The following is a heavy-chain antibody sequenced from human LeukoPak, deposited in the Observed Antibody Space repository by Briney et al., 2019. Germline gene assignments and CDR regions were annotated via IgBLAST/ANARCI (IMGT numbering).Heavy chain of an antibody. CDR3: AREVTIFGVVPDAFDI. CDR2: INSDGSST. V-gene: IGHV3-74*01. D-gene: IGHD3-3*01. CDR1: GFTFSSYW. J-gene: IGHJ3*02. Sequence: GRSLRLCCAASGFTFSSYWMHWVRQAPGKGLVWVSRINSDGSSTSYADSVKGRFTISRDNAKNTLYLQMNSLRAEDTAVYYCAREVTIFGVVPDAFDIWGQGTMVTVSS.